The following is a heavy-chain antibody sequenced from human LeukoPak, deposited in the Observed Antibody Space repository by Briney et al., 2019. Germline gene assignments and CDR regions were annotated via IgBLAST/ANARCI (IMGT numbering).Heavy chain of an antibody. CDR2: ISSSSSTI. CDR3: ARAGSSGWYVLGTDY. V-gene: IGHV3-48*01. CDR1: GFTFSSYS. D-gene: IGHD6-19*01. J-gene: IGHJ4*02. Sequence: GGSLRLSCAASGFTFSSYSMNWVRQAPGKGLEWVSYISSSSSTIYYADSVKGRFTISRDNAKNSLYLQMNSLRAEDTAVYYCARAGSSGWYVLGTDYWGQGTLVTVSS.